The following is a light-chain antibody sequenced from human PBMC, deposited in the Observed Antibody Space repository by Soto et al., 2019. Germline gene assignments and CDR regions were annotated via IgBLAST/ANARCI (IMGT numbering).Light chain of an antibody. J-gene: IGKJ1*01. CDR1: QSVSSGC. V-gene: IGKV3-20*01. CDR2: GAY. CDR3: QQYGISPRT. Sequence: EIVLTQSTGTLSLSPGERATLSCRASQSVSSGCLAWFQQKPGQAPRLLIYGAYSRATGIPDRFRGSGSGTDFTLTISRLEPEDFAVYYCQQYGISPRTFGQGTRVEI.